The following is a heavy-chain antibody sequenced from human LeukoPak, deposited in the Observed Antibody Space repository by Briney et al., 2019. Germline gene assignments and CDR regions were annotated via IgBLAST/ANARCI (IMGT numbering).Heavy chain of an antibody. CDR3: ASVYYDSSGYYYLGY. D-gene: IGHD3-22*01. Sequence: PSETLSLTCTVSGGSISSYYWSWIRQPPGKGLEWIGYIYYSGSTNYNPSLKSRVTISVDTSKNQFSLKLSSVTAADTAVYYCASVYYDSSGYYYLGYWGQGTLVTVSS. J-gene: IGHJ4*02. V-gene: IGHV4-59*12. CDR1: GGSISSYY. CDR2: IYYSGST.